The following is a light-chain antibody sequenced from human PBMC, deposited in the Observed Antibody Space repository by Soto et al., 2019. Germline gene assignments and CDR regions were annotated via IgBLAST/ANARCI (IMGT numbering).Light chain of an antibody. CDR2: LGS. J-gene: IGKJ2*01. Sequence: DIVMTQSPLSLSVTPGEPASISCRSSQSLLHSNGYKYLDWYLQKPGQAPQLLIYLGSNRASGVPDRFSGSGSGTDFTLKISRVEAEDIGVYYCMQALQTPRTFGQGTKLEIK. V-gene: IGKV2-28*01. CDR1: QSLLHSNGYKY. CDR3: MQALQTPRT.